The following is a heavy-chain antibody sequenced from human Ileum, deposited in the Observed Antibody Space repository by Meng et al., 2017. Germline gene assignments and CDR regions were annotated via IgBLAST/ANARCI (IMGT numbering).Heavy chain of an antibody. J-gene: IGHJ4*02. CDR2: IYDSGTT. CDR1: GGSVTSYY. Sequence: LSCTVSGGSVTSYYWSWIRQSPGKGLEWIGYIYDSGTTNYNPSLKSRVTISVETSKNQFSLTLSSVTAADTAVYYCARGKVGLTSGWGQGTLVTVSS. V-gene: IGHV4-59*02. CDR3: ARGKVGLTSG. D-gene: IGHD1-26*01.